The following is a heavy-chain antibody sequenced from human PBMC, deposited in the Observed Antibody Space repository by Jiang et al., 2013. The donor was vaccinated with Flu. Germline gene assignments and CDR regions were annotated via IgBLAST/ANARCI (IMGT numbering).Heavy chain of an antibody. CDR3: ARGAYDSSGYYYDWEYYFDY. Sequence: GPGLVKPSETLSLTCTVSGDSISSYYWSWIRQPPGKGLEWIGYIYYSGSTNYNPSLKSRVTISVDTSKNQFSLKLSSVTAADTAVYYCARGAYDSSGYYYDWEYYFDYWGQGTLVTVSS. CDR2: IYYSGST. V-gene: IGHV4-59*01. CDR1: GDSISSYY. D-gene: IGHD3-22*01. J-gene: IGHJ4*02.